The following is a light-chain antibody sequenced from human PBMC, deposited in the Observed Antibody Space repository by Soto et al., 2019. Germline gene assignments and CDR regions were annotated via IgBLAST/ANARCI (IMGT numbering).Light chain of an antibody. CDR3: QQSYSTLGT. V-gene: IGKV1-39*01. J-gene: IGKJ1*01. Sequence: DIQMTQSPSSLSASVGDRVTITCRASQSISSYLNWYQQKQGKXXKXXIYAASSLQSGVPSRFSGSGSGTDLTITISSLQPEDFETYYCQQSYSTLGTFGQGTKVDIK. CDR2: AAS. CDR1: QSISSY.